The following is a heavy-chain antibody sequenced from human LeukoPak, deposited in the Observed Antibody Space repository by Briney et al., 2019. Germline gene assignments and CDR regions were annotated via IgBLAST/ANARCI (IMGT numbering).Heavy chain of an antibody. CDR1: GGSISSHY. Sequence: SETLSLTCTVSGGSISSHYWSWIRQPPGKGLEWIGYIYYSGSNNYNPSLKSRVTISVDTSKNQFSLKLSSVTAADTAVYYCARTENYDSSGYYYPAWGQGTLVTVSS. D-gene: IGHD3-22*01. J-gene: IGHJ5*02. CDR2: IYYSGSN. CDR3: ARTENYDSSGYYYPA. V-gene: IGHV4-59*11.